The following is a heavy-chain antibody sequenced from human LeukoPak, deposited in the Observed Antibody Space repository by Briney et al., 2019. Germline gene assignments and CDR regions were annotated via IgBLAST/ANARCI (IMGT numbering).Heavy chain of an antibody. CDR1: GYTFTSYD. CDR3: ARRRSSTRTSRTNWFDP. V-gene: IGHV1-8*01. D-gene: IGHD2-2*01. Sequence: ASVKVSCKASGYTFTSYDINWVRQATGQGLEWMGWMNPNSGNTGYAQKFQGRVTMTRNTSISTAYMELSSLRSEDTAVYYCARRRSSTRTSRTNWFDPWGQGTLVTVSS. J-gene: IGHJ5*02. CDR2: MNPNSGNT.